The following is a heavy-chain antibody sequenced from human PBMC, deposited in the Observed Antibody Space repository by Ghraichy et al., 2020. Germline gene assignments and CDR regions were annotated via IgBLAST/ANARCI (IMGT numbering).Heavy chain of an antibody. J-gene: IGHJ5*02. D-gene: IGHD1-7*01. CDR1: GFSLSNARMG. CDR3: ARIPRTTYWFDP. V-gene: IGHV2-26*01. CDR2: IFSNDEK. Sequence: SGPTLVKPPETLTLTCTVSGFSLSNARMGVSWIRQPPGKALEWLAHIFSNDEKSYSTSLKSRFTISKDTSKSQVVLTMTNMDPVDTATYYCARIPRTTYWFDPWGQGTLVTVSS.